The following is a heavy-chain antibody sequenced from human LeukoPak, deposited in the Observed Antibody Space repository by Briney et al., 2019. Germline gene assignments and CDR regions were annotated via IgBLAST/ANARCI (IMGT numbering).Heavy chain of an antibody. CDR2: FSVVGSIP. CDR1: GLTFSKFG. D-gene: IGHD3-22*01. V-gene: IGHV3-23*01. J-gene: IGHJ4*02. Sequence: GGLLRFSCAVSGLTFSKFGMHWVRKAPGKGLDWVGGFSVVGSIPVYADSVKGRFTISRDNSRNTLYRQMNNLRAEDTAVYYCAKRLDGSGRYYFDYWGQGTLVAVSS. CDR3: AKRLDGSGRYYFDY.